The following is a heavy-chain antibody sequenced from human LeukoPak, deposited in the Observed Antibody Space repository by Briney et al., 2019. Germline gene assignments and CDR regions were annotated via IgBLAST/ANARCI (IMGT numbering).Heavy chain of an antibody. J-gene: IGHJ1*01. CDR2: ISYDGSNK. CDR3: AREGAAAGLAEYFQH. Sequence: GGSLRLSCAASGFTFSSYAMPWVRQAPGKGLEWVAVISYDGSNKYYADSVKGRFTISRDNSKNTLYLQMNSLRAEDTAVYYCAREGAAAGLAEYFQHWGQGTLVTVSS. D-gene: IGHD6-13*01. V-gene: IGHV3-30-3*01. CDR1: GFTFSSYA.